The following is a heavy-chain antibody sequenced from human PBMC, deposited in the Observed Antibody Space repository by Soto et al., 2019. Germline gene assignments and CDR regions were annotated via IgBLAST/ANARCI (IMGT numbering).Heavy chain of an antibody. J-gene: IGHJ1*01. D-gene: IGHD6-13*01. CDR3: ARVPDLASIAAATRHVGYFQH. Sequence: PGGSLRLSCAASGFTFSTYTMNWVRQAPGKGLEWISSISSGSSYIYYAGSVKGRFTISRDNAKNSLFLQMNSLRAEDTAVYYCARVPDLASIAAATRHVGYFQHWGQGTLVTVSS. V-gene: IGHV3-21*01. CDR1: GFTFSTYT. CDR2: ISSGSSYI.